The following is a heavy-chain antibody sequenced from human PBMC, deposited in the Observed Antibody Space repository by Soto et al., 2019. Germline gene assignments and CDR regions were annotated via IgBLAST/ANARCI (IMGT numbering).Heavy chain of an antibody. Sequence: SETLSLTCAVSGGSIISSNWWSWVRQPPGKGLEWIGEIYHSGSTNYNPSLKSRVTISVDKSKNQFSLKLSSVTAADTAVYYCARALEVQLAGNWFDPWGQGTLVTVSS. CDR3: ARALEVQLAGNWFDP. CDR2: IYHSGST. D-gene: IGHD6-6*01. J-gene: IGHJ5*02. V-gene: IGHV4-4*02. CDR1: GGSIISSNW.